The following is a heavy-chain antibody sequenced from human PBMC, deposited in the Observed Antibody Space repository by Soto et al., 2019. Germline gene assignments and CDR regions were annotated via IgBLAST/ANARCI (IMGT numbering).Heavy chain of an antibody. Sequence: QVQLVQSGAEVKKPGSSVKVSCKASGGTFSSYAISWVRQAPGQGLEWMGGIIPIFGTANYAQKFQGRVTITADESTSTAYMELSSLRSEDTAVYYCARDGYYYDSIGYYFYFDSWGQGTQVTLYS. J-gene: IGHJ4*02. CDR2: IIPIFGTA. CDR3: ARDGYYYDSIGYYFYFDS. D-gene: IGHD3-22*01. V-gene: IGHV1-69*12. CDR1: GGTFSSYA.